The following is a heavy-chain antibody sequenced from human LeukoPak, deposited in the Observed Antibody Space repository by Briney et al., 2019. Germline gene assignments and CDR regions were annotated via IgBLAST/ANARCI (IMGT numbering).Heavy chain of an antibody. CDR3: ARSPVYSYDTTDPYDGLYNWFDP. D-gene: IGHD3-22*01. CDR2: ISSSSSYI. J-gene: IGHJ5*02. CDR1: GFTFSRYS. Sequence: NSGGSLRLSCAASGFTFSRYSMNWVRQAPGKGLEWVSSISSSSSYIYYADSVKGRFTISRDNAKNSLHLQMNSLRAEDTAVYYCARSPVYSYDTTDPYDGLYNWFDPWGQGTLVTVSS. V-gene: IGHV3-21*01.